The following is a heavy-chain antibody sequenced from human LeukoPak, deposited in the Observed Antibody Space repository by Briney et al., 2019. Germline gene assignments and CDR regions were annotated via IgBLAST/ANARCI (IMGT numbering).Heavy chain of an antibody. Sequence: SETLSLTCTVSGGSISSSSYYWGWIRQPPGKGLEWIGSIYYSGSTYYNPSLKSRVTISVDTSKNQFSLKLSSVTAADTAVYYCARSQGTIPDSVPLDIWGQGTMVTVSS. CDR1: GGSISSSSYY. V-gene: IGHV4-39*07. D-gene: IGHD5/OR15-5a*01. CDR3: ARSQGTIPDSVPLDI. CDR2: IYYSGST. J-gene: IGHJ3*02.